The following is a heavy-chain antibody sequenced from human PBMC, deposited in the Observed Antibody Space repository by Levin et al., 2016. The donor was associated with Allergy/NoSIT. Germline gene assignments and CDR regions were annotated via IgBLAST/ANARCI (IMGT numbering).Heavy chain of an antibody. J-gene: IGHJ5*02. CDR3: AKDQSSWYSRWFDP. D-gene: IGHD6-13*01. V-gene: IGHV3-23*01. CDR1: GFTFSSYT. Sequence: GGSLRLSCAASGFTFSSYTMTWVRQPPGKGLEWVSGITGSGGATYYADFVKGRFTIARDNSKNTLYLQMNSLRVEDTAIYYCAKDQSSWYSRWFDPWGQGTLVTVSS. CDR2: ITGSGGAT.